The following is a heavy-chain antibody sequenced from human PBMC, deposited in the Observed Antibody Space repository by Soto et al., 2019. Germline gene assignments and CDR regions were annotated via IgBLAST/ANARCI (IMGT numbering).Heavy chain of an antibody. CDR3: ARDSVVIGGTPDNWFDP. Sequence: ASVKVSCKASGYTFTSYGISWVRQAPGQGLEWMGWISAYNGNTNYAQKLQGRVTMTTDTSTSTAYMELRSLRSDDTAVYYCARDSVVIGGTPDNWFDPWGQGTLVTVSS. D-gene: IGHD2-15*01. CDR1: GYTFTSYG. J-gene: IGHJ5*02. CDR2: ISAYNGNT. V-gene: IGHV1-18*01.